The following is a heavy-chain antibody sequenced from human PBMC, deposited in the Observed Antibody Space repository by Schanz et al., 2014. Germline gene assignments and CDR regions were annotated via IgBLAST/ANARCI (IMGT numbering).Heavy chain of an antibody. D-gene: IGHD2-15*01. CDR1: GFTFSSYA. J-gene: IGHJ5*01. Sequence: EVQLLESGGGLVQPGGSLRLSCAGSGFTFSSYAMSWVRQTPGKGLEWVSSITTGGNTYYRDSVKGRFIVSRDNSKNTLYLEMNRLRADDTAVYYCSKDKQGSRSDDSWGQGTLVTVSS. V-gene: IGHV3-23*01. CDR3: SKDKQGSRSDDS. CDR2: ITTGGNT.